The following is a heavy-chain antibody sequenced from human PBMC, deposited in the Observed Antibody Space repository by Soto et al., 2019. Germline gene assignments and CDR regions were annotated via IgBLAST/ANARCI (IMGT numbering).Heavy chain of an antibody. CDR3: ARGVHYYDSSGYLASFWFDP. CDR2: INHSGST. V-gene: IGHV4-38-2*02. D-gene: IGHD3-22*01. J-gene: IGHJ5*02. CDR1: GASISSYNY. Sequence: SETLSLTCNVSGASISSYNYWGWFRQPPGKGLEWIGEINHSGSTNYNPSLKSRVTISVDTSKNQFSLKLSSVTAADTAVYYCARGVHYYDSSGYLASFWFDPWGQGTLVTVSS.